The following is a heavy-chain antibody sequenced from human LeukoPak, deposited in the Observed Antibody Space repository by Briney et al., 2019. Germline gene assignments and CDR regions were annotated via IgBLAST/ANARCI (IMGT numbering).Heavy chain of an antibody. D-gene: IGHD2-2*01. V-gene: IGHV3-30-3*01. J-gene: IGHJ6*02. CDR2: ISYDGSNK. CDR3: ARDRSVVVPAAITNYYYGMDV. CDR1: GFTFSSYA. Sequence: PGGSLRLSCAASGFTFSSYAMHWVRQAPGKGLEGVAVISYDGSNKYYADSVKGRFTISRDNSKNTLYLQMNSLRAEDTAVYYCARDRSVVVPAAITNYYYGMDVWGQGTTVTVSS.